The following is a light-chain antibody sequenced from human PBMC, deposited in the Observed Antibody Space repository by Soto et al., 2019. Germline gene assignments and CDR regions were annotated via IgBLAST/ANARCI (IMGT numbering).Light chain of an antibody. Sequence: QSELTQPASVSGSPGQSIAISCTGTSSDIGAYNYVSWYQQHPDKAPKLMIFDVNNRPSGVSDRFSGSKSGNTASLTISGLQAEDEADYYCSSYVSSGTYVFGTGTKVTVL. J-gene: IGLJ1*01. CDR2: DVN. V-gene: IGLV2-14*03. CDR3: SSYVSSGTYV. CDR1: SSDIGAYNY.